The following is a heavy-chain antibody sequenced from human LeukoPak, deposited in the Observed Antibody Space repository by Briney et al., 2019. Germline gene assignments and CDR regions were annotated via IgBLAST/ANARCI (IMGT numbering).Heavy chain of an antibody. D-gene: IGHD6-13*01. J-gene: IGHJ6*03. V-gene: IGHV1-46*01. CDR1: GYTFTSYY. CDR2: INPSGGST. CDR3: ARDGVAASDYYYYYYMDV. Sequence: GASVKVSCKASGYTFTSYYMHCVRQAPGQGLEWMGIINPSGGSTSYAQKFQGRVTMTRDMSTSTVYMELSSLRSEDTAVYYCARDGVAASDYYYYYYMDVWGKGTTVTVSS.